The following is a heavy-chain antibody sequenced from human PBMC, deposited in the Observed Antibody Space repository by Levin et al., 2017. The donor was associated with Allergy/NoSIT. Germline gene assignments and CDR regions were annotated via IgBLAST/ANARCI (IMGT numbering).Heavy chain of an antibody. J-gene: IGHJ4*02. CDR3: ARGRRLVYYDFWSGPIDY. V-gene: IGHV4-34*01. Sequence: SETLSLTCAVYGGSFSGYYWSWIRQPPGKGLEWIGEINHSGSTNYNPSLKSRVTISVDTSKNQFSLKLSSVTAADTAVYYCARGRRLVYYDFWSGPIDYWGQGTLVTVSS. D-gene: IGHD3-3*01. CDR1: GGSFSGYY. CDR2: INHSGST.